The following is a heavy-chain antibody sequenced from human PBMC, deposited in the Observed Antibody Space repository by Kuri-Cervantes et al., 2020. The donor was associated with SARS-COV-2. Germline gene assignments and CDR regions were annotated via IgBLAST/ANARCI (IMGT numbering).Heavy chain of an antibody. Sequence: GESLKISCAASGFTFSDYYMSWIRQAPGKGLEWVSYISSSGSTIYYADSVKGRFTISRDNAENSLYLQMNSLRAEDTAVYYCARACDGYYYDSSGYYLCYWGQGTLVTVSS. CDR3: ARACDGYYYDSSGYYLCY. V-gene: IGHV3-11*04. J-gene: IGHJ4*02. D-gene: IGHD3-22*01. CDR1: GFTFSDYY. CDR2: ISSSGSTI.